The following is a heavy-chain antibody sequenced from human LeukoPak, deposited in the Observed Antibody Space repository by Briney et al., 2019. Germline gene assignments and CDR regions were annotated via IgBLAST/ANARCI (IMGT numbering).Heavy chain of an antibody. V-gene: IGHV1-69*13. D-gene: IGHD4-17*01. J-gene: IGHJ4*02. CDR2: IIPIFGTA. Sequence: VASVKVSCKASGGTFSSYAISWVRQAPGQGLEWMGGIIPIFGTANYAQKFQGRVTITADESTSTAYMELSSLRSEDTAVYYCALDYGDALIIVWGQGTLVTVSS. CDR1: GGTFSSYA. CDR3: ALDYGDALIIV.